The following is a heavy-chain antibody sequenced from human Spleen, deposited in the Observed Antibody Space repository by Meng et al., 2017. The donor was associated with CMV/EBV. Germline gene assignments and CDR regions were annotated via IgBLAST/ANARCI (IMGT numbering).Heavy chain of an antibody. V-gene: IGHV4-34*12. CDR3: ASRLRSSSGRSRFDP. CDR2: IIHTGST. D-gene: IGHD6-13*01. Sequence: SETLSLTCAVSGASFSGYYWTWIRQPPGKGLEWIGEIIHTGSTDYNPSLKSRVTMSVDTSKNQFSLRLSSETAADTAVYYCASRLRSSSGRSRFDPWGQGTLVTVSS. CDR1: GASFSGYY. J-gene: IGHJ5*02.